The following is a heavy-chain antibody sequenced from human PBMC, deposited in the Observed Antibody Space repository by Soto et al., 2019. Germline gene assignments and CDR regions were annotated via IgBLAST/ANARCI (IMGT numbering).Heavy chain of an antibody. J-gene: IGHJ4*02. CDR2: IYYSGTT. D-gene: IGHD3-22*01. Sequence: PSETLSLTCIVSGTSVSSGSYYWSWIRQPPGKGLEWIGYIYYSGTTNHNPSLKSRVTISVDTSKNQFSLRLSSVTAADTAVYYCTRGSYFGTSAYNPHFDYWGQG. V-gene: IGHV4-61*01. CDR1: GTSVSSGSYY. CDR3: TRGSYFGTSAYNPHFDY.